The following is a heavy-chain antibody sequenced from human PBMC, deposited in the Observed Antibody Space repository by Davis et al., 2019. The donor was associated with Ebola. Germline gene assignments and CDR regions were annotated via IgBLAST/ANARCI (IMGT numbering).Heavy chain of an antibody. J-gene: IGHJ6*02. V-gene: IGHV1-3*01. CDR3: ARDWCSSATCYAGYYNCMDV. CDR2: INGGNGNK. CDR1: GYTFTSYA. D-gene: IGHD2-2*01. Sequence: ASVKVSCKASGYTFTSYAMHWVRQAPGQRLEWMGWINGGNGNKRYAQKFQGRVTITRDTSARTAYMELSSLRPEDTAVYSCARDWCSSATCYAGYYNCMDVWGQGTTVTVSS.